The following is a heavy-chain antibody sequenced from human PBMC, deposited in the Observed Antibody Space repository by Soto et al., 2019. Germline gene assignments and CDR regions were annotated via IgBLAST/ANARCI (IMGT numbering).Heavy chain of an antibody. D-gene: IGHD3-3*01. Sequence: SETLSLTCTVSGGSISSYYWSWIRQPPGKGLEWIGYIYYSGSTNYNPSLKSRVTISVDTSKNQFSLKLSSVTAADTAVYYCARSWRDYDFWSETKPPHYYMDVWGKGTTVTVSS. CDR2: IYYSGST. CDR1: GGSISSYY. CDR3: ARSWRDYDFWSETKPPHYYMDV. V-gene: IGHV4-59*01. J-gene: IGHJ6*03.